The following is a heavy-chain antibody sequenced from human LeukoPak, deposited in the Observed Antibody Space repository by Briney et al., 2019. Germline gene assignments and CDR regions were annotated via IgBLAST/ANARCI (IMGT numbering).Heavy chain of an antibody. V-gene: IGHV4-34*01. J-gene: IGHJ4*02. CDR1: GGSFSGYY. CDR3: ARGPFFYDSSGYTPPFDY. Sequence: SETLSLTCAVYGGSFSGYYWSWFRQPPGKGLEWIGEINHSGSTNYNPSLKSRVTISVDTSKNQFSLKLSSVTAADTAVYYCARGPFFYDSSGYTPPFDYWGQGTLVTVSS. D-gene: IGHD3-22*01. CDR2: INHSGST.